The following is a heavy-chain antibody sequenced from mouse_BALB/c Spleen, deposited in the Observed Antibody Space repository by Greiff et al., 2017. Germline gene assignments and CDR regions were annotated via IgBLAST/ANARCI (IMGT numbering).Heavy chain of an antibody. J-gene: IGHJ4*01. V-gene: IGHV3-8*02. D-gene: IGHD3-2*02. Sequence: EVKVVESGPSLVKPSQTLSLTCSVTGDSITSGYWNWIRKFPGNKLEYMGYISYSGSTYYNPSLKSRISITRDTSKNQYYLQLNSVTTEDTATYYCARRLLGAMDYWGQGTSVTVSS. CDR2: ISYSGST. CDR1: GDSITSGY. CDR3: ARRLLGAMDY.